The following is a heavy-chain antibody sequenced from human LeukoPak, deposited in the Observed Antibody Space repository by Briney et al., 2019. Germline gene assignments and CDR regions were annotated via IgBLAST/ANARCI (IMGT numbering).Heavy chain of an antibody. CDR1: GGTFSSYA. D-gene: IGHD3-22*01. CDR3: ARYDSSRYGAFDI. Sequence: SVKVSCKASGGTFSSYAISWVRQAPGQGLEWMGRIIPILSIANYAQKFQGRVTITADKSTSTAYMELSSLRSEDTAVYYCARYDSSRYGAFDIWGQGTMVTVSS. J-gene: IGHJ3*02. V-gene: IGHV1-69*04. CDR2: IIPILSIA.